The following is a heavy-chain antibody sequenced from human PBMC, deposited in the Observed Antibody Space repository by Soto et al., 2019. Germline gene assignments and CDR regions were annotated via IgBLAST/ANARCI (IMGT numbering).Heavy chain of an antibody. CDR3: AKDXAAFGVAAAGTSVGMDV. D-gene: IGHD6-13*01. V-gene: IGHV3-9*01. CDR2: ISWNSGSI. Sequence: GGSLRLSCAASGFTFDYYAMHWVRQAPGKGLEWVSGISWNSGSIGYADSVKGRFTISRDNAKNSLYLQMNSLRAEDTALYYCAKDXAAFGVAAAGTSVGMDVWGQGTTVTVSS. J-gene: IGHJ6*02. CDR1: GFTFDYYA.